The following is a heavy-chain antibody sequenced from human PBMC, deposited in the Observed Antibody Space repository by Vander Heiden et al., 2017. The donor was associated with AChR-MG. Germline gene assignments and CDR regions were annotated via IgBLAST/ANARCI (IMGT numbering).Heavy chain of an antibody. D-gene: IGHD2-2*02. V-gene: IGHV5-51*01. CDR2: INPADYDA. Sequence: EVQLVQSGAEVQKPGESLKISCKAPGSRFTSYWIAWVRQMPGKGLEWMGIINPADYDARYNPSFQGQVTLSADKSISAAYMQWTRLKASDTALYFCARSSDIVGVPAAIDSCYIWGQGTMVTVS. J-gene: IGHJ3*02. CDR3: ARSSDIVGVPAAIDSCYI. CDR1: GSRFTSYW.